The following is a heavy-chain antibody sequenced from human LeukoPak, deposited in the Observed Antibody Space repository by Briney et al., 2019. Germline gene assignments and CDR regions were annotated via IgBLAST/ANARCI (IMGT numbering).Heavy chain of an antibody. V-gene: IGHV4-38-2*01. CDR1: RYSSSSGYY. Sequence: SHTLSLTCEVSRYSSSSGYYRWWIRQPPEKGLEWIGSIYYSGSTYYNPSLKSRVTISVDTSKNQLSLKLSSVTAADTAVYYCARVATTTNPPQRPFDYWGQGTLVTVSS. J-gene: IGHJ4*02. CDR3: ARVATTTNPPQRPFDY. D-gene: IGHD5-12*01. CDR2: IYYSGST.